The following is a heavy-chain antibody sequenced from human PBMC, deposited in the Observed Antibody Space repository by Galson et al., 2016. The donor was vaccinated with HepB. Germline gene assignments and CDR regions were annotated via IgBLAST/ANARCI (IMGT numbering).Heavy chain of an antibody. D-gene: IGHD6-13*01. CDR1: EFTFSKYA. Sequence: SLRLSCAASEFTFSKYAMTWVRQAPGKGLQWVSAISGSGSSTYYADSVKGRFTISRDNSKNTLYLQMSSLRAEETALYYCSKGSLSAGYSYYMDVWGKGTTVTVSS. CDR2: ISGSGSST. CDR3: SKGSLSAGYSYYMDV. V-gene: IGHV3-23*01. J-gene: IGHJ6*03.